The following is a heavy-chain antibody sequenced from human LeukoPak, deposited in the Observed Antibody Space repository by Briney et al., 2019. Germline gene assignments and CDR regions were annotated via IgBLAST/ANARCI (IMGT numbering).Heavy chain of an antibody. J-gene: IGHJ5*02. CDR3: ARGFHITIFGVATVRWLDP. Sequence: ASVKVSCKASGYTFTSNYIHWVRQAPGQGLEWMGMIYPRDGSTSYAQKFQGRVTVTRDTSTSTVHMELSGLRSEDTAVYYCARGFHITIFGVATVRWLDPWGQGTLVTVSS. CDR2: IYPRDGST. D-gene: IGHD3-3*01. CDR1: GYTFTSNY. V-gene: IGHV1-46*01.